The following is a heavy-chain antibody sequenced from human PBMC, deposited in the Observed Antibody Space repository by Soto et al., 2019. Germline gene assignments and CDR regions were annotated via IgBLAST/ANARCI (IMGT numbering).Heavy chain of an antibody. CDR1: GYTFTSYG. CDR3: ARGGGYCSGGSCYVGVYYYYGMDV. J-gene: IGHJ6*02. CDR2: ISAYNGNT. V-gene: IGHV1-18*04. D-gene: IGHD2-15*01. Sequence: ASVKVSCKASGYTFTSYGISWVRQAPGQGLEWMGWISAYNGNTNYAQKLQGRVTMTTDTSTSTAYTELRSLRSDDTAVYYCARGGGYCSGGSCYVGVYYYYGMDVWGQGTTVTVSS.